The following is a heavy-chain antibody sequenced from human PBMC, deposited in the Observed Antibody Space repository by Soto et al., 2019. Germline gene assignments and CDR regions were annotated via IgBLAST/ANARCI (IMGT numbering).Heavy chain of an antibody. J-gene: IGHJ5*02. CDR1: GGSISSGGYY. D-gene: IGHD6-6*01. V-gene: IGHV4-31*03. Sequence: LSLTCXVSGGSISSGGYYWSWIRQHPGKGLEWIGYIYYSGNTFYNPSLKSRVTISVDTSKNQFSLNLNSVTAADTAVYYCARVDSSSVVNWFDPWGQGTLVTVSS. CDR2: IYYSGNT. CDR3: ARVDSSSVVNWFDP.